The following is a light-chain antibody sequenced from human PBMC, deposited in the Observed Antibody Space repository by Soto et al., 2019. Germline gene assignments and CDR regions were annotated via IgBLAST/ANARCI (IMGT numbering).Light chain of an antibody. J-gene: IGKJ1*01. Sequence: IQMTPSPSTLSASVGDRVTITCRTSQSISSWLAWYQQKPGKAPKLRIYDASILESGVPSRFRGSESGTEFTLTISSLQPDDVATYYCQQYNSYSGTFGQGTKVEIK. CDR3: QQYNSYSGT. CDR1: QSISSW. V-gene: IGKV1-5*01. CDR2: DAS.